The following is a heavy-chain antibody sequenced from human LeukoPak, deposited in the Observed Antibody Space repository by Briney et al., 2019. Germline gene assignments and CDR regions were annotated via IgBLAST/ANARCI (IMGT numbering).Heavy chain of an antibody. CDR2: ISSNGGST. J-gene: IGHJ4*02. D-gene: IGHD5-24*01. V-gene: IGHV3-64*01. CDR1: GFTFSSYA. Sequence: PGGSLRLSCAASGFTFSSYAMHWVRQAPGKGLEYVSAISSNGGSTYYANSVKGRFTISRDNSKNTLYLQMGSLRAEDMAVYYCARGLEMATIMDYWGQGTLVIVSS. CDR3: ARGLEMATIMDY.